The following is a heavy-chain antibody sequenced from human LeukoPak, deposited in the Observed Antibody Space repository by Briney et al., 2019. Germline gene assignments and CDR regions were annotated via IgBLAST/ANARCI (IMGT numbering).Heavy chain of an antibody. V-gene: IGHV4-39*07. CDR2: FYYRGNT. Sequence: PSETLSLTCSVSGDSINSSRHYWDWIRQPPGKGLEWIGNFYYRGNTYYNPSLKSRVTISVDTSKNQFSLKLSSVTAADTAVYYCARDRRPRSPYSSGWYRGGHWFDPWGQGTLVTVSS. D-gene: IGHD6-19*01. CDR1: GDSINSSRHY. J-gene: IGHJ5*02. CDR3: ARDRRPRSPYSSGWYRGGHWFDP.